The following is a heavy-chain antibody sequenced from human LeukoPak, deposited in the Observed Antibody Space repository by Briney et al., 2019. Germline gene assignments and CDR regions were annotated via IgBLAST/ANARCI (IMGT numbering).Heavy chain of an antibody. D-gene: IGHD2-8*01. J-gene: IGHJ4*02. CDR1: GGTFSSYA. V-gene: IGHV1-69*13. Sequence: SVKVSCKASGGTFSSYAISWMRQAPGQGLEWMGGIIPIFGTANYAQKFQGRVTITADESTSTAYMELSSLRSEDTAVYYCARNLGYCTNGVCYTLDYWGQGTLVTVSS. CDR2: IIPIFGTA. CDR3: ARNLGYCTNGVCYTLDY.